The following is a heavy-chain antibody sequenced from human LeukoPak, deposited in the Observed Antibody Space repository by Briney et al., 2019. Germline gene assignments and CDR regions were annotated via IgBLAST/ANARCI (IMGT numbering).Heavy chain of an antibody. V-gene: IGHV4-34*01. CDR2: INHSGST. CDR3: GRRLSVVATMSRE. D-gene: IGHD5-12*01. J-gene: IGHJ4*02. CDR1: GGSISGYY. Sequence: SETLSLTCAVYGGSISGYYWGRNRQPPGKGLEWIGEINHSGSTNYNPSLNIRVTISVSTSKNPCSLKSSPVTAVAKASYYCGRRLSVVATMSREWGQGPLVTVSS.